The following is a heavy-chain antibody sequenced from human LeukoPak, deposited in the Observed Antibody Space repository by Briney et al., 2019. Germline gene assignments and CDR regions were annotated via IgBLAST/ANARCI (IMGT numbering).Heavy chain of an antibody. J-gene: IGHJ4*02. CDR2: ISYDGSKK. Sequence: GRSLRLSSAASGFTLSSYDIHWVRQAPGKGLEWVAVISYDGSKKYYADSVKGRLTISRDNSKNTLFLQMNSLRTEDTAVYYCAKDATPYGYNGYESDYWGQGTLVTVSS. D-gene: IGHD5-12*01. V-gene: IGHV3-30*04. CDR3: AKDATPYGYNGYESDY. CDR1: GFTLSSYD.